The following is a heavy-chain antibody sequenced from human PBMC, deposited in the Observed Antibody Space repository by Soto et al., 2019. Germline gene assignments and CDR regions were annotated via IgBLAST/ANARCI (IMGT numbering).Heavy chain of an antibody. J-gene: IGHJ1*01. D-gene: IGHD1-26*01. Sequence: GGSLRLSCTASGFTFRSHHMHWVRQAPGEGLEWVAAITAGGGCKAYADSVKGRFTFSRDDSKNTVWLQMNSLRADDTAVYYCAKDPRTGASAAEYFEHWGQGTLVTVSS. V-gene: IGHV3-23*01. CDR3: AKDPRTGASAAEYFEH. CDR2: ITAGGGCK. CDR1: GFTFRSHH.